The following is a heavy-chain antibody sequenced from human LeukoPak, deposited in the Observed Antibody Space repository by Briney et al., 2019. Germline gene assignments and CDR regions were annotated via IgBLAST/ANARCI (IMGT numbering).Heavy chain of an antibody. CDR2: IYYSGST. CDR1: GGSLSSYY. Sequence: SETLSLTCTVPGGSLSSYYWSWIRQPPGEGLEWIGYIYYSGSTNSNPSLKSRVTMSVDTSKNQFSLKLSSVTAADTAVYYCARLGIVAGTRMGFDYWGQGTLVTVSS. CDR3: ARLGIVAGTRMGFDY. J-gene: IGHJ4*02. D-gene: IGHD6-19*01. V-gene: IGHV4-59*08.